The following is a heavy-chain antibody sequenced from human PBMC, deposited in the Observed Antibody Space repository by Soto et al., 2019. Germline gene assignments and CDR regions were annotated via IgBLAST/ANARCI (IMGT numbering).Heavy chain of an antibody. CDR1: GVTFSSYA. Sequence: SVKVSFKASGVTFSSYAISWVRQSPGQGLEWMGGIIPIFGTANYAQKFQGRVTITADKSTSTAYMELSSLRSEDTAVYYCARAAEYSSSSSYFDYWGQGTLVTVSS. CDR3: ARAAEYSSSSSYFDY. CDR2: IIPIFGTA. D-gene: IGHD6-6*01. J-gene: IGHJ4*02. V-gene: IGHV1-69*06.